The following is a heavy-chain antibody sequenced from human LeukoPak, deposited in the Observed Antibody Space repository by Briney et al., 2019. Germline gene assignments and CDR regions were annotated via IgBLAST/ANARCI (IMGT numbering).Heavy chain of an antibody. V-gene: IGHV3-23*01. CDR2: ISGSGGST. CDR3: AKVFRGASSRSGY. J-gene: IGHJ4*02. CDR1: GFTLSSYA. D-gene: IGHD3-10*01. Sequence: GGSLRLSCAASGFTLSSYAMSWVRQAPGKGLEWVSAISGSGGSTYYADSVKGRFTISRDNSKNTLYLQMNSLRAEDTAVYYCAKVFRGASSRSGYWGQGTLVTVSS.